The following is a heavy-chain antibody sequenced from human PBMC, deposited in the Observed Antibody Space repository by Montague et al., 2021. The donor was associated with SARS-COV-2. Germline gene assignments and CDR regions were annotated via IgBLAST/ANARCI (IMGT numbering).Heavy chain of an antibody. CDR3: ARAYYTGLYPFDY. V-gene: IGHV3-74*01. CDR2: IHYDGSST. Sequence: SLRLSCAASGFTLSSYWMYWVRQAPGKGLVWISRIHYDGSSTNYADSVKGRFTIFRDTAKNTLYLQMNSLRAEDTAVYYCARAYYTGLYPFDYWGQGTLVTVSS. D-gene: IGHD2-8*02. CDR1: GFTLSSYW. J-gene: IGHJ4*02.